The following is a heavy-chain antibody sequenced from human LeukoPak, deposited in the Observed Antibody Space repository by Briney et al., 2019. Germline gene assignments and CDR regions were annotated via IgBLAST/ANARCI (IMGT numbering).Heavy chain of an antibody. CDR1: GFTFSSYS. D-gene: IGHD1-26*01. CDR3: ARDLIVGATHWAFDI. Sequence: GGSLRLSCAASGFTFSSYSMNWVRQAPGKGLEWVSSISSSSSYIYYADSVKGRFTISRDNAKNSLYLQMNSLRAEDTAVYYCARDLIVGATHWAFDIWGQGTMVTVSS. CDR2: ISSSSSYI. V-gene: IGHV3-21*01. J-gene: IGHJ3*02.